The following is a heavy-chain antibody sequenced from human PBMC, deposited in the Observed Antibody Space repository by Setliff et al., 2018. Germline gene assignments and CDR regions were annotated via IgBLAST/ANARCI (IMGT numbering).Heavy chain of an antibody. CDR1: GGSISSYF. CDR3: ARMSGFQYMDV. J-gene: IGHJ6*03. D-gene: IGHD3-3*01. V-gene: IGHV4-4*07. CDR2: IYTSWST. Sequence: SETLSLTCTISGGSISSYFWTWFRQPAGKGLEWIGQIYTSWSTNYNPSLKSRVTISLDTSKNQFSLSLSSVTAADTAVYYCARMSGFQYMDVWGKGTTVTVSS.